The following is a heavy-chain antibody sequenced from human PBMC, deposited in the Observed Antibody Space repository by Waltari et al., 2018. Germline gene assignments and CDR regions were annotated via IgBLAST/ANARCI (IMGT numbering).Heavy chain of an antibody. CDR2: MNPNSGNT. CDR1: GYPFTSYD. J-gene: IGHJ6*02. Sequence: QVQLVQSGAELKKPGASVKVSCKASGYPFTSYDINGVPQAPGPGLEGMGWMNPNSGNTGYAQKFQGRVTITRNTSISTAYMELSSLRSEDTAVYYCARELGAGYYRNYYYYYGMDVWGQGTTVTVSS. CDR3: ARELGAGYYRNYYYYYGMDV. V-gene: IGHV1-8*03. D-gene: IGHD1-26*01.